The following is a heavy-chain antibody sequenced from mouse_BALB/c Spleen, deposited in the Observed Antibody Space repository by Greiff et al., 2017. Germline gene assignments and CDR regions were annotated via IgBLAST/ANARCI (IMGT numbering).Heavy chain of an antibody. V-gene: IGHV3-2*02. CDR3: ARATLYYGSRKGYWYFDV. J-gene: IGHJ1*01. CDR1: GYSITSDYA. D-gene: IGHD1-1*01. Sequence: EVQLVESGPGLVKPSQSLSLTCTVTGYSITSDYAWNWIRQFPGNKLEWMGYISYSGSTSYNPSLKSRISITRDTSKNQFFLQLNSVTTEDTATYYCARATLYYGSRKGYWYFDVWGAGTTVTVSS. CDR2: ISYSGST.